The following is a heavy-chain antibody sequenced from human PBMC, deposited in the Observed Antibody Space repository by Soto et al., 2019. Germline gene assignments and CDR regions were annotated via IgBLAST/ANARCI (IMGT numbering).Heavy chain of an antibody. J-gene: IGHJ4*02. CDR1: GGTFSSYA. Sequence: SVKVSCKASGGTFSSYAIGWVRQAPGQGLEWMGGIIPIFGTANYAQKFQGRVTITADESTSTAYMELSSLRSEDTAVYYCATDGRAPFDYWGQGALVTVSS. CDR3: ATDGRAPFDY. V-gene: IGHV1-69*13. CDR2: IIPIFGTA. D-gene: IGHD1-26*01.